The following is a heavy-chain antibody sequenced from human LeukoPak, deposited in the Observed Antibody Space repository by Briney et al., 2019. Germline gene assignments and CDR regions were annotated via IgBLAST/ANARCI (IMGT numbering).Heavy chain of an antibody. CDR2: INHSGST. V-gene: IGHV4-34*01. D-gene: IGHD3-3*01. J-gene: IGHJ3*02. CDR1: GGSISSYY. CDR3: AIRSITIFGVVAWWAFDI. Sequence: PSETLSLTCTVSGGSISSYYWSWIRQPPGKGLEWIGEINHSGSTNYNPSLKSRVTISVDTSKNQFSLKLSSVTAADTAVYYCAIRSITIFGVVAWWAFDIWGQGTMVTVSS.